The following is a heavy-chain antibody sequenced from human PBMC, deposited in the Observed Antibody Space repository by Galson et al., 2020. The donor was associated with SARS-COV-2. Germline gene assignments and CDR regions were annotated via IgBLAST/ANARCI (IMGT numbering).Heavy chain of an antibody. Sequence: ASETLSLTCSVSGGSFSSSIYYWGWIRPSPGKGLEWIGALFYGGTTYYNPSLKNRVTISVDTSKNQFSLSLSSVTAADTAVYYCARVTDYSSSWNSRYCGMDVWGQGTTVTVSS. D-gene: IGHD6-13*01. CDR1: GGSFSSSIYY. J-gene: IGHJ6*02. V-gene: IGHV4-39*07. CDR2: LFYGGTT. CDR3: ARVTDYSSSWNSRYCGMDV.